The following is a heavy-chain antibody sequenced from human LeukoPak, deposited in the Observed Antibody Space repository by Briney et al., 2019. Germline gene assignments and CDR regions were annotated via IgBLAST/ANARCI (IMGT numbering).Heavy chain of an antibody. V-gene: IGHV1-69*04. CDR3: ARERQLVHLFDY. CDR2: IIPILGIA. CDR1: GGTFSSYA. J-gene: IGHJ4*02. Sequence: SVKVSCKASGGTFSSYAISWVRQAPGQGLEWMGRIIPILGIANYAQKFQGRVTITADKSTSTAYMGLSSLRSEDTAVYYCARERQLVHLFDYWGQGTLVTVSS. D-gene: IGHD6-6*01.